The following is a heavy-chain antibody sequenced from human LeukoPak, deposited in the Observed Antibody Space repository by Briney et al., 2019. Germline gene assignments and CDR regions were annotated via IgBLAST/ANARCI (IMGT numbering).Heavy chain of an antibody. V-gene: IGHV4-34*01. CDR3: ARGGYSGYDHNSGAFDI. CDR2: INHSGST. J-gene: IGHJ3*02. Sequence: SETLSLTCAVYGGSFSSYYWSWIRQPPGKGLEWIGEINHSGSTNYNPTLKRRVTISVDTSKNQFSLKLSSVTAADTAVYYCARGGYSGYDHNSGAFDIWGQGTMVTVSS. CDR1: GGSFSSYY. D-gene: IGHD5-12*01.